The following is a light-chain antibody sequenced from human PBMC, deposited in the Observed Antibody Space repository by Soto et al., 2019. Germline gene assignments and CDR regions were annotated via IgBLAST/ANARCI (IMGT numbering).Light chain of an antibody. CDR3: QQYGTSPLLT. Sequence: EIVLTQSPGTLSLSPGERATLSCRASQSVTNNYLAWYQQKPGQAPRLLIYRASSRATGIPDRFSGSGSGTDFTLTIIRLEPEEFAVYYCQQYGTSPLLTFGPGTTVDIK. CDR1: QSVTNNY. J-gene: IGKJ3*01. CDR2: RAS. V-gene: IGKV3-20*01.